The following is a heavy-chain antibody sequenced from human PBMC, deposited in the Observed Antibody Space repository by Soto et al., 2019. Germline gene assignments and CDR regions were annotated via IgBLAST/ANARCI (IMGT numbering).Heavy chain of an antibody. CDR3: ARTRSFTLGFYYAGMDV. D-gene: IGHD6-6*01. V-gene: IGHV5-51*07. CDR1: VESVASYW. Sequence: CASLKISGQGSVESVASYWIGSDHQITRKDLEWMGIIYPGDSDTRYSPSFQGQVTISADKSLRTAYLQWTSLKASDTALYYCARTRSFTLGFYYAGMDVLGQGTTVTVSS. J-gene: IGHJ6*02. CDR2: IYPGDSDT.